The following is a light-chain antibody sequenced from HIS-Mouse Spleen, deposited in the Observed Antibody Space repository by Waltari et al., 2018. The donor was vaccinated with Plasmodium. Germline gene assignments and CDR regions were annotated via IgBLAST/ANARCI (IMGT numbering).Light chain of an antibody. CDR2: SNK. CDR3: AAWDDSLNGVV. V-gene: IGLV1-44*01. Sequence: QSVLTQPPSASGTPGQRVTISCSGSSSNIGSNPVNLYQPLPGTAPKLLIYSNKQRPPGVPDRFSGSKSGTSASLAISGLQSEDEADYYCAAWDDSLNGVVFGGGTKLTVL. J-gene: IGLJ2*01. CDR1: SSNIGSNP.